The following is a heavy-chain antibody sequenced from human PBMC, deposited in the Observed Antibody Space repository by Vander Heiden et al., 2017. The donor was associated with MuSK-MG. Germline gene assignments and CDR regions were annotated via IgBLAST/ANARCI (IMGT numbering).Heavy chain of an antibody. CDR3: ARDVGSSGWSEK. Sequence: EVQLVESGGGLVQPGGSLRLSCAASGFSVSINYMSWVRQAPGQGLEWVSFISSGGTTYYADSVKGRFTISRDNSKKTLYLQIKRLRDEDTAIYYWARDVGSSGWSEKWGQGTLVTVS. D-gene: IGHD6-19*01. J-gene: IGHJ4*02. V-gene: IGHV3-53*04. CDR1: GFSVSINY. CDR2: ISSGGTT.